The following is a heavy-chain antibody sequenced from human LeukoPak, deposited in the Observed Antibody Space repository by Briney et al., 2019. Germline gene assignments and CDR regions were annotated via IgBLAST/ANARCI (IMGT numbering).Heavy chain of an antibody. CDR1: GFTFNNHA. CDR2: IWHDGSYK. J-gene: IGHJ4*01. D-gene: IGHD4-11*01. CDR3: ARDGRHNYNLDY. V-gene: IGHV3-33*01. Sequence: PGGSLRLSCAASGFTFNNHAMHWVRQAPRRGLEWVAMIWHDGSYKYYADSVTGRFTISRDDSQNTLYLQMNSLRAEDTAVYYCARDGRHNYNLDYWGHGTLVTVSS.